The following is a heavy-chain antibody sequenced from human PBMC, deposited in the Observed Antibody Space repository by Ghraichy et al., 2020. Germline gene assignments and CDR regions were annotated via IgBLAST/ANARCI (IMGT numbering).Heavy chain of an antibody. CDR1: GFTFTSYS. Sequence: GGSLRLSCAASGFTFTSYSMSWVRQAPTKGLEWVSSINGNGAKINYADSVKGRFTISRDNSKNTLYLQMNSLRADDTAVYYCAKDAVTANGRWDGFDIWGQGTTVTVFS. CDR3: AKDAVTANGRWDGFDI. D-gene: IGHD2-21*02. J-gene: IGHJ3*02. V-gene: IGHV3-23*01. CDR2: INGNGAKI.